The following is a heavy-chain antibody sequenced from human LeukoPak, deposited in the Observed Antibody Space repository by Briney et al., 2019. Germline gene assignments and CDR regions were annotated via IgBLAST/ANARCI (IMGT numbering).Heavy chain of an antibody. CDR3: AKEGGIVGDEN. V-gene: IGHV3-23*01. D-gene: IGHD1-26*01. CDR1: GFTFSSYA. Sequence: GGSLRLSCAASGFTFSSYAMSWVRQAPGKGLEWDSAISGSGGRTYYADSVKGRLTISRDNSKNTLYLQMNSLRAEDTAVYYCAKEGGIVGDENWGQGTLVTVSS. CDR2: ISGSGGRT. J-gene: IGHJ4*02.